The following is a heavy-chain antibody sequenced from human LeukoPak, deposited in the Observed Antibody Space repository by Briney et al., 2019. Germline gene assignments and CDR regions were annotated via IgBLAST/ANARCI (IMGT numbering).Heavy chain of an antibody. D-gene: IGHD5-18*01. J-gene: IGHJ4*02. CDR1: GCTFSSYA. V-gene: IGHV1-69*01. Sequence: ASVKVSCKASGCTFSSYAISWVRQAPGQGLEWMGGIIPIFGTANYAQKFQGRVTITADESTSTAYMELSSLRSEDTAVYYCARDRIQLSGFPLMDYWGQGTLVTVSS. CDR3: ARDRIQLSGFPLMDY. CDR2: IIPIFGTA.